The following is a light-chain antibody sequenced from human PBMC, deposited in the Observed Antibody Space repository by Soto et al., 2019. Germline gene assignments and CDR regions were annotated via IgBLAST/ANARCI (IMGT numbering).Light chain of an antibody. V-gene: IGLV1-40*01. CDR1: RSNIGAGYD. CDR3: QTYDSSMSGSKVV. Sequence: QSVLTQPPSVSGAPGQRVTISCTGSRSNIGAGYDVHWYQQLLGTAPKLLIYGDNNRPSGVPDRFSGSKSGTSASLAITGLQAEDEADYYCQTYDSSMSGSKVVFGGGTQLTVL. J-gene: IGLJ2*01. CDR2: GDN.